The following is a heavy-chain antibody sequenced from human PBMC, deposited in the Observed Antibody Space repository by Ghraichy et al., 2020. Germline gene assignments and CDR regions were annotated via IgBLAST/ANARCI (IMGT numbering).Heavy chain of an antibody. Sequence: SVKVSCKASGGTLSTFAISWVRQAPGQGLEWMGRIITILYIANYAQKFQGRVTITADKSTSTAYMELSSLRSEDTAVYYCARDKSPITIFGVVKENYGMDVWGQGTTVTVSS. CDR2: IITILYIA. V-gene: IGHV1-69*04. CDR3: ARDKSPITIFGVVKENYGMDV. CDR1: GGTLSTFA. D-gene: IGHD3-3*01. J-gene: IGHJ6*02.